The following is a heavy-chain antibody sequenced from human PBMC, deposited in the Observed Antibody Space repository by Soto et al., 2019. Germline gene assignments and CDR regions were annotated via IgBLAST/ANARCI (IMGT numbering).Heavy chain of an antibody. V-gene: IGHV3-33*08. CDR2: IWHDASHE. CDR1: GFAFSNFG. J-gene: IGHJ6*02. D-gene: IGHD3-3*01. Sequence: AGSLTLTCAASGFAFSNFGMHWVRLAQGQGLGRVAVIWHDASHESYADSVQGRFTISSDKSKHLLYLQMNSLRAEDTAVYYCAREGGEEWIDHNYYGMDVWGQGTTVTVSS. CDR3: AREGGEEWIDHNYYGMDV.